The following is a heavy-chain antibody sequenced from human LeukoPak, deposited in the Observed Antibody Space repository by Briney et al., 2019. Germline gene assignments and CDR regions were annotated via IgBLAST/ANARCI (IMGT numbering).Heavy chain of an antibody. CDR2: INHSGST. Sequence: SETLSLTCAVYGGSFSGYYCSWIRQPPGKGLEWIVEINHSGSTNYNPSLKSRVIISVDKSKNQFSLKLSSVTAAETAVYYCARGPYCSGGSCYPNWFDPWGQGTLVTVSS. CDR3: ARGPYCSGGSCYPNWFDP. D-gene: IGHD2-15*01. J-gene: IGHJ5*02. CDR1: GGSFSGYY. V-gene: IGHV4-34*01.